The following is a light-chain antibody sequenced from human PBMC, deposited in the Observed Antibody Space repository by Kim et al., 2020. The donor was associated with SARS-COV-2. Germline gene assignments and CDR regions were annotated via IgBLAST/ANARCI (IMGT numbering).Light chain of an antibody. CDR1: QSISSW. CDR2: KAS. Sequence: DIQMTQSPSTLSASVGDRVTITCRASQSISSWLAWYQQKPGKAPKLLIYKASNLESGVPSRFSGSGSGTEFTLTISSLQPDDFATYYFQQYQTYWTFGQGTKVDIK. V-gene: IGKV1-5*03. J-gene: IGKJ1*01. CDR3: QQYQTYWT.